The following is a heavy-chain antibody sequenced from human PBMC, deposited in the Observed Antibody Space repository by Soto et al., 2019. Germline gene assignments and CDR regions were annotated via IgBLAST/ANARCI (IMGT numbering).Heavy chain of an antibody. D-gene: IGHD3-9*01. J-gene: IGHJ4*02. CDR1: GGSISSSSYY. V-gene: IGHV4-39*01. CDR3: ARHQADYDILTGYSDY. Sequence: QLQLQESGPGLVKPSETLSLTCTVSGGSISSSSYYWGWIRQPPGKGLEWIGSIYYSGSTYYNPSLKLRVTMPVDTSKNPFSLKLSPVTAADTAVYYCARHQADYDILTGYSDYWGQGTLVTVSS. CDR2: IYYSGST.